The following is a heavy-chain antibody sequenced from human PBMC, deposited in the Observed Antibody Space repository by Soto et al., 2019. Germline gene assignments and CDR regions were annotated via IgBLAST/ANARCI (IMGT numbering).Heavy chain of an antibody. D-gene: IGHD5-18*01. J-gene: IGHJ4*02. V-gene: IGHV1-69*01. CDR1: GGTFSSYA. CDR2: IIPIFGTA. CDR3: ARGPPHQRGYSYGFGPYYFDY. Sequence: QVQLVQSGAEVQKPGSSVKVSCKASGGTFSSYAISWVRQAPGQGLEWMGGIIPIFGTANYAQKFQGRVTITADESTSTAYMELSSLRSEDTAVYYCARGPPHQRGYSYGFGPYYFDYWGQGTLVTVSS.